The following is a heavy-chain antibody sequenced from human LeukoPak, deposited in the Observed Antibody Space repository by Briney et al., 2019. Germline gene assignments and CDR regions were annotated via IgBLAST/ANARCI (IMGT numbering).Heavy chain of an antibody. CDR2: INPSGGST. D-gene: IGHD2-21*02. CDR3: ARVVPGTTWVGTYFDN. Sequence: ASVKVSCKASGYTFTNYYMHWVRQAPGQRLEWMGKINPSGGSTSNAQKFQGRVTMTRDTSTSTVYMELSSLRSEDTAVYYCARVVPGTTWVGTYFDNWGQGTLVTVSS. CDR1: GYTFTNYY. J-gene: IGHJ4*02. V-gene: IGHV1-46*01.